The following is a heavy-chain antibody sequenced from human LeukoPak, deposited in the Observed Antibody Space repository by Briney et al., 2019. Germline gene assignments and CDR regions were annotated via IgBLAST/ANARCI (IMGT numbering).Heavy chain of an antibody. CDR2: ISYDGSNK. CDR1: GFTFSSYG. Sequence: PGGSLRLSCAASGFTFSSYGMHWVRQAPGKGLEWVAVISYDGSNKYYADSVKGRFTISRDNSKNTLYLQMNSLRAEDTAVYYCAKEGYYDSSGYAKFDYWGQGTLVTVSS. V-gene: IGHV3-30*18. CDR3: AKEGYYDSSGYAKFDY. D-gene: IGHD3-22*01. J-gene: IGHJ4*02.